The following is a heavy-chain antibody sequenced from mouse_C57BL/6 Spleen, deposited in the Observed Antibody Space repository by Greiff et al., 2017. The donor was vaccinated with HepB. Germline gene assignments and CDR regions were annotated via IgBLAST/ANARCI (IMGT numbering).Heavy chain of an antibody. J-gene: IGHJ4*01. CDR1: GYTFTSYW. CDR3: LIYYDYDDGYYAMDY. Sequence: QVQLQQPGAELVKPGASVKLSCKASGYTFTSYWMHWVKQRPGQGLEWIGMIHPNSGSTNYNEKFKSKATLTVDKSSSTAYMQLSSLTSEDSAVYYCLIYYDYDDGYYAMDYWGQGTSVTVSS. D-gene: IGHD2-4*01. CDR2: IHPNSGST. V-gene: IGHV1-64*01.